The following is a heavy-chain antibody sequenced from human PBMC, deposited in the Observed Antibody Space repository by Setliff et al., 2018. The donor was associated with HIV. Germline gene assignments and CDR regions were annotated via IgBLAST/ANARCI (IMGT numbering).Heavy chain of an antibody. V-gene: IGHV3-15*01. CDR1: GFNFYDAW. Sequence: PGGSLRLSCAASGFNFYDAWLSWVRQAPGKGLEWVGRFKSRADGGTEDYAAPVKGRFTMSRWDSKNTLYLQMNSLKTEDTGIYYCTTTGGGMADYWGQGTVVTVSS. CDR3: TTTGGGMADY. J-gene: IGHJ4*02. D-gene: IGHD3-16*01. CDR2: FKSRADGGTE.